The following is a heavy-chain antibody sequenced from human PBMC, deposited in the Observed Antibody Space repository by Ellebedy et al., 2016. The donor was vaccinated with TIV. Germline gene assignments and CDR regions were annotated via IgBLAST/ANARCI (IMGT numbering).Heavy chain of an antibody. V-gene: IGHV1-2*02. CDR1: GYTFTDYY. CDR3: ERDGWGSSGYYLPYFDY. J-gene: IGHJ4*02. Sequence: AASVKVSCKASGYTFTDYYIHWVRQAPGQGLEWMGWINPHSGGTNYAQNFQGRVTMTRDTSITTAYMELSRLTSDDTAVYYCERDGWGSSGYYLPYFDYWGQGTLVTVSS. D-gene: IGHD3-22*01. CDR2: INPHSGGT.